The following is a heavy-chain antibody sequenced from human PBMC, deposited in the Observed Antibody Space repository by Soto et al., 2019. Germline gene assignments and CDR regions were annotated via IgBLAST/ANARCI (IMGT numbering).Heavy chain of an antibody. CDR1: GGAISGYY. D-gene: IGHD3-3*01. J-gene: IGHJ5*02. CDR2: IYSSGGT. Sequence: PSETLSLTCTVSGGAISGYYWTWIRQSAGKGLEWIGRIYSSGGTKYNPSLQSRVTMSLDTSKNQFSLRLSSVTAADTAVYYCARGQRFPDSFDPWGQGTLLTVSS. CDR3: ARGQRFPDSFDP. V-gene: IGHV4-4*07.